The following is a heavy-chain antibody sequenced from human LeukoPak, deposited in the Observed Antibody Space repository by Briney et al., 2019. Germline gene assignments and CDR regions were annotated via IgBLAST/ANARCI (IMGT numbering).Heavy chain of an antibody. D-gene: IGHD6-19*01. Sequence: NPGGSLRLSCAASGFTFSSYSMNWVRQAPGKRLEWVSSISSGSSYIYYADSVEGRFTISRDNAKNSLYLQLNSLRAEDTAVYYCARDSSGWYGDVGYYYYYMDVWGKGTTVTVSS. V-gene: IGHV3-21*01. CDR1: GFTFSSYS. CDR2: ISSGSSYI. J-gene: IGHJ6*03. CDR3: ARDSSGWYGDVGYYYYYMDV.